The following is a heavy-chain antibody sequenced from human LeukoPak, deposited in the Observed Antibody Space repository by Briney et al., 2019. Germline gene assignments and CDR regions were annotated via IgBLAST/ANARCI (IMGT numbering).Heavy chain of an antibody. J-gene: IGHJ4*02. CDR3: ARIGYSSSCMDY. V-gene: IGHV3-7*01. CDR1: GFTFTNYW. CDR2: IKQDGSEK. Sequence: GGSLRLSCAASGFTFTNYWMSWVRQAPGKGLEWVANIKQDGSEKYYVDSVRGRFTISRDNAKNSLYLQMNSLRAEDTAVYYCARIGYSSSCMDYWGQGTLVTVS. D-gene: IGHD6-13*01.